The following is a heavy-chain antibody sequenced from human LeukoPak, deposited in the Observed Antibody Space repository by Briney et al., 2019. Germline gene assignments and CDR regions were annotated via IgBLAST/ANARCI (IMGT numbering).Heavy chain of an antibody. V-gene: IGHV3-7*01. D-gene: IGHD5-12*01. CDR2: IKEDGSEK. CDR1: GFTFSSYG. J-gene: IGHJ4*02. CDR3: ARDPVEMATIGLYYFDY. Sequence: QTGGSLRLSCAASGFTFSSYGMHWVRQAPGKGLEWVANIKEDGSEKYYVDSVKGRFTISRDNDKNSLYLQMNSLRAEDTAVYYCARDPVEMATIGLYYFDYWGQGTLVTVSS.